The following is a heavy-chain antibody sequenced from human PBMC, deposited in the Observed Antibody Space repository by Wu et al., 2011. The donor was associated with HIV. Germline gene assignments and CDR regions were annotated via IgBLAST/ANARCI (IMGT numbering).Heavy chain of an antibody. J-gene: IGHJ4*02. V-gene: IGHV1-69*05. CDR3: ARDPPGYPYYFDY. CDR2: IIPIFGTP. Sequence: QVQLVQSGAEVKKPGSSVKVSCKASGGTFSSYAISWVRQAPGQGLEWMGRIIPIFGTPNYAQNLQGRVTVTTDTSTSTVYMEVRSLRSDDTAVYYCARDPPGYPYYFDYWGQGTLVTVSS. D-gene: IGHD5-12*01. CDR1: GGTFSSYA.